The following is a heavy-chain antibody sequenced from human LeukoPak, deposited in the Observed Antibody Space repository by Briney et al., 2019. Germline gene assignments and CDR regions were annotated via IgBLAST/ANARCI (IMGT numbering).Heavy chain of an antibody. CDR2: MNPNSGNT. Sequence: ASVKVSCKASGYTFTSYDINWVRQATGQGLEWMGWMNPNSGNTGYAQKFQGRVTMTRNTSISTAYMELSSLRSEDTAVYYCARGRRSDFWSGYYFDYWGQGTLVTVSS. V-gene: IGHV1-8*01. CDR3: ARGRRSDFWSGYYFDY. CDR1: GYTFTSYD. D-gene: IGHD3-3*01. J-gene: IGHJ4*02.